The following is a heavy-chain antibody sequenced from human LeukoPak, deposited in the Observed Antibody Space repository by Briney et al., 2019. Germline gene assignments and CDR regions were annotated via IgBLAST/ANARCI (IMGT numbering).Heavy chain of an antibody. J-gene: IGHJ3*02. D-gene: IGHD3-9*01. Sequence: SETLSLTCTVSGGSISGYYWSWIWQPPGKGLEWIGYIYYSGSTNYNPSLKSRVTISVDTSKNQFSLKLSSVTAADTAVYYCARVSSYDILTGYYNHDAFDIWGQGTMVTVSS. V-gene: IGHV4-59*01. CDR1: GGSISGYY. CDR3: ARVSSYDILTGYYNHDAFDI. CDR2: IYYSGST.